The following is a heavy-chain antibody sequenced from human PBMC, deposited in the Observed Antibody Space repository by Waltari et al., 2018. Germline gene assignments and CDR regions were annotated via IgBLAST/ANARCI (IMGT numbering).Heavy chain of an antibody. J-gene: IGHJ5*02. V-gene: IGHV4-59*01. D-gene: IGHD3-3*01. CDR3: ARDLEGVPQGFDP. Sequence: QVQLQESGPGLVKPSETLSLTCTASGGSISSYYWSWIRQPPGKGLEWIGYIYYSGSTNYNPSLKSRVTISVDTSKNQFSLKLSSVTAADTAVYYCARDLEGVPQGFDPWGQGTLVTVSS. CDR1: GGSISSYY. CDR2: IYYSGST.